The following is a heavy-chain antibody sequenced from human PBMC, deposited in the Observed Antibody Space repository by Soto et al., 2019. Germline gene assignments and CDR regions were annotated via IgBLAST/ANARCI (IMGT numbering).Heavy chain of an antibody. CDR2: IYYSGST. CDR1: GGSISSYY. V-gene: IGHV4-59*01. CDR3: ARGPIWSGPFDY. J-gene: IGHJ4*02. D-gene: IGHD3-3*01. Sequence: SETLSLTCTVSGGSISSYYWSWIRQPPGKGLEWIGYIYYSGSTNYNPSLKSRVTISVDTSKNQFSLKLSSVTAADTAVYYCARGPIWSGPFDYWGQGTLVTVSS.